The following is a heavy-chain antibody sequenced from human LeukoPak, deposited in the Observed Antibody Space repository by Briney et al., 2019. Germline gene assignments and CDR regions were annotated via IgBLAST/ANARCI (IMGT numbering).Heavy chain of an antibody. V-gene: IGHV3-23*01. J-gene: IGHJ4*02. CDR2: ISASGGNT. Sequence: GGSLRLSCAASGFTFSSYAMSWVRQAPGKELEWVSAISASGGNTYYADSVKGRFTISRDNSKNTLYLQMNSLRAEDTAVYYCAKGPLAGRKAAFDYWGQGTLVTVSS. CDR1: GFTFSSYA. CDR3: AKGPLAGRKAAFDY. D-gene: IGHD6-19*01.